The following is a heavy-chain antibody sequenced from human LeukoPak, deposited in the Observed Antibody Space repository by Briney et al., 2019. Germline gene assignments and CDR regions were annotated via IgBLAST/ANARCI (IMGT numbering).Heavy chain of an antibody. CDR2: IYNSAST. J-gene: IGHJ3*02. D-gene: IGHD2-21*01. V-gene: IGHV4-39*02. CDR3: ACNTRLGYCVDENFFDR. CDR1: RVSPTITTHC. Sequence: PETLSPTPTLSRVSPTITTHCARSIRQPPGKGLEWIGNIYNSASTHYNPSLKSRVTISVDTYQNHLSLRLSSVTAAETAIYYRACNTRLGYCVDENFFDRWGQGTMVTVSS.